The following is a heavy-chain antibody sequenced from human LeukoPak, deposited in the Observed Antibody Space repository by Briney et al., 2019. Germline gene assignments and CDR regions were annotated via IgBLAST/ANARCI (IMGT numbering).Heavy chain of an antibody. Sequence: GGSLRLSCAASGFTFSSYAMSWVRQAPGKGLEWVSAICVSGGSTYYADFVKGRFTISRDNSKNTLYLQMNSMRAEDTAVYYCAKEASIMGDYWGQGTLVTVSS. J-gene: IGHJ4*02. CDR2: ICVSGGST. CDR1: GFTFSSYA. D-gene: IGHD3-16*01. V-gene: IGHV3-23*01. CDR3: AKEASIMGDY.